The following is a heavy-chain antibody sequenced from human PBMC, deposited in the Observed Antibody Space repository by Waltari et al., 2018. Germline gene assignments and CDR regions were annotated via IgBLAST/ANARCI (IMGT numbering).Heavy chain of an antibody. J-gene: IGHJ4*02. D-gene: IGHD1-26*01. CDR1: GGSIISYY. Sequence: QVQLQESGPGLVKPSETLSLTCTVSGGSIISYYWSWIRQPAGKGLEWIGRIYPGATPYYNPSLKSRVTISVDTSKNQFSLKLSSVTAADTAVYYCARDRGGSSILDYWGQGTLVTVSS. CDR3: ARDRGGSSILDY. V-gene: IGHV4-4*07. CDR2: IYPGATP.